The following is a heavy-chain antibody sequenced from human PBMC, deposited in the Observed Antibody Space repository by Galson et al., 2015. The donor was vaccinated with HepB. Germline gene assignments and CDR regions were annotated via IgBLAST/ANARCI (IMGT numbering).Heavy chain of an antibody. Sequence: TLSLTCAVSGGSVDNAGYSWTWIRQPPGKGLELMGYIHQSGNAYYKPSLKSRLSISMDKSKNQFSLKLSSVTAADTAVYYCARGQIFDSWGQGILVTVSS. CDR2: IHQSGNA. CDR3: ARGQIFDS. J-gene: IGHJ4*02. V-gene: IGHV4-30-2*01. CDR1: GGSVDNAGYS.